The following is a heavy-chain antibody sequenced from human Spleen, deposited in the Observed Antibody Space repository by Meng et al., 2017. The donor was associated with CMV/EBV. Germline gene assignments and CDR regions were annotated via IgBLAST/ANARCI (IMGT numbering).Heavy chain of an antibody. CDR3: ARGALLGDFWSGYYSDY. CDR2: ISSSGSTI. CDR1: GFTFSSYA. J-gene: IGHJ4*02. Sequence: GGSLRLSCAASGFTFSSYAMNWVRQAPGKGLEWVSYISSSGSTIYYADSVKGRFTISRDNAKNSLYLQMNSLRAEDTAVYYCARGALLGDFWSGYYSDYWGQGTLVTVSS. V-gene: IGHV3-48*03. D-gene: IGHD3-3*01.